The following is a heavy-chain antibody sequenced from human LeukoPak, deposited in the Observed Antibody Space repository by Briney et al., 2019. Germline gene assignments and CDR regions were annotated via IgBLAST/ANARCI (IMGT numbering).Heavy chain of an antibody. V-gene: IGHV4-59*01. CDR3: ARTRGYSYGEGFDY. CDR1: GGSISSYY. CDR2: IYYSGST. Sequence: SSETLSLTCTVSGGSISSYYWSWIRQPPGKGLEWIGYIYYSGSTNYNPSLKSRVTISVDTSKNQFSLKLSSVTAADTAVYYCARTRGYSYGEGFDYWGQGTLVTVSS. D-gene: IGHD5-18*01. J-gene: IGHJ4*02.